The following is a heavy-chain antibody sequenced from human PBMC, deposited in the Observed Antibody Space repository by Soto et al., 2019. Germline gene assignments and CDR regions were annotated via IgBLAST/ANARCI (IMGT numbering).Heavy chain of an antibody. CDR3: AKATVPTSYVYGMDA. D-gene: IGHD4-4*01. CDR1: GFTFSSFA. V-gene: IGHV3-23*01. J-gene: IGHJ6*02. CDR2: ITGSGSSA. Sequence: EVQLLESGGGLVQPGGSLRLSCAASGFTFSSFAMNWVRQAPGKGLEWVSAITGSGSSAYFADAVKGRFTISRDNSKNTRYLQMNSLRVEDSGVYFCAKATVPTSYVYGMDARGQGTTVIVSS.